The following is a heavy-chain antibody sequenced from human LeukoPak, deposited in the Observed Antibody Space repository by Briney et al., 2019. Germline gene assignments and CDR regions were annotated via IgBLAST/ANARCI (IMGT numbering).Heavy chain of an antibody. J-gene: IGHJ3*02. CDR2: ISSNGGST. D-gene: IGHD2-2*02. Sequence: PGGSLRLSCAASGFTFSSYAMHWVRQAPGKGLEYVSRISSNGGSTYYANSVEGRFTISRDNSKNTLYLQMGSLRAEDMAVYYCARDRCSSTSCYNGFDIWGQGTMVTVSS. CDR3: ARDRCSSTSCYNGFDI. V-gene: IGHV3-64*01. CDR1: GFTFSSYA.